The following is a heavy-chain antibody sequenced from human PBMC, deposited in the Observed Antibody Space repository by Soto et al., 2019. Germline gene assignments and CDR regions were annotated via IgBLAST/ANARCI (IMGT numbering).Heavy chain of an antibody. CDR2: TYYSGST. J-gene: IGHJ6*02. V-gene: IGHV4-31*03. D-gene: IGHD3-3*01. Sequence: SETLSLTCTVSGGSISSGVYYGIGIRQHPGKGLEWIGYTYYSGSTYYNPSLKSRVTISVDTSKNQFSLKLSSVTAADTAVYYCARVQEDDFWSGYYPYYYYGMDVWGQGTTVTVSS. CDR1: GGSISSGVYY. CDR3: ARVQEDDFWSGYYPYYYYGMDV.